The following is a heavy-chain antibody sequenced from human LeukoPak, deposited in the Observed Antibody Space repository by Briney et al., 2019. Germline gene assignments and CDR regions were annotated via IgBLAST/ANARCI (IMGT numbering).Heavy chain of an antibody. J-gene: IGHJ4*02. V-gene: IGHV3-33*01. CDR2: IWYDGSNK. CDR1: GFTFSSYG. Sequence: GRSLRLSCAASGFTFSSYGMHWVSQAPGKGLEWVAVIWYDGSNKYYADSVKGRFTISRDNSKNTLYLQMNSLRAEDTAVYYCARDSYDFWSGTSMDYWGQGTLVTVSS. D-gene: IGHD3-3*01. CDR3: ARDSYDFWSGTSMDY.